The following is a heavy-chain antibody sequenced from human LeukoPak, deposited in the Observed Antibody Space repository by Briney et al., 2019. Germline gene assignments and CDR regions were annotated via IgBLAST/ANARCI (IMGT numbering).Heavy chain of an antibody. V-gene: IGHV4-59*01. J-gene: IGHJ4*02. CDR1: GASISSYN. CDR2: IHYSGST. CDR3: ARGSYVDYSKYYFDS. Sequence: SETLSLTCTVFGASISSYNWNWLRQSPGKGLEWIGYIHYSGSTNYNPSLRGRVTISLDSSKIQFSLELSSVTPADTAVYYCARGSYVDYSKYYFDSWGQGTLVTVSS. D-gene: IGHD4-17*01.